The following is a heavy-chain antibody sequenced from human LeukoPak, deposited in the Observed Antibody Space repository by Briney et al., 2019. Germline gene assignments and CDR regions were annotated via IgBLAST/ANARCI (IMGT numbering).Heavy chain of an antibody. CDR3: ARLHLGYCSSTSCPGFDY. V-gene: IGHV4-39*01. CDR2: IYYSGST. D-gene: IGHD2-2*01. CDR1: GGSISSSSYY. Sequence: SETLSLTCTVSGGSISSSSYYWGWIRQPPGKGLEWIGSIYYSGSTYYNPSLKSRVTISVDTSKNQFSLKLSSVTAADTAVYYCARLHLGYCSSTSCPGFDYWGQGTLVTVSA. J-gene: IGHJ4*02.